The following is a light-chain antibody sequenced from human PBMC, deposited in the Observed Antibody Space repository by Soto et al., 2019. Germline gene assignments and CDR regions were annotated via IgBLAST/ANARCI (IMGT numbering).Light chain of an antibody. CDR2: DVS. CDR3: SSYTSSSTLYV. J-gene: IGLJ1*01. CDR1: SSDVGGYNY. V-gene: IGLV2-14*01. Sequence: QSALTQPASVSGSPGQSITIPCTGTSSDVGGYNYVSWYQQHPDKAPKLMIYDVSNRPSGVSNRFSGSKSGNTASLTISGLQAEDEAVYYCSSYTSSSTLYVFGTGTKLTVL.